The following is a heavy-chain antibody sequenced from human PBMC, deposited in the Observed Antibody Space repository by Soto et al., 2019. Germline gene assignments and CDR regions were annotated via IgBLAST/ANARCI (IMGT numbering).Heavy chain of an antibody. CDR2: VYHSGST. CDR3: ARELSGSCSGGSCYSGEDWFDP. CDR1: GDSVNIYF. J-gene: IGHJ5*02. D-gene: IGHD2-15*01. V-gene: IGHV4-59*02. Sequence: SETLSLTCTVSGDSVNIYFWNWIRQPPGKGLEWIGHVYHSGSTYYNPSLKSRVTISVDTSKNQFSLKLSSVTAADTAVYYCARELSGSCSGGSCYSGEDWFDPWGQGTLVTVSS.